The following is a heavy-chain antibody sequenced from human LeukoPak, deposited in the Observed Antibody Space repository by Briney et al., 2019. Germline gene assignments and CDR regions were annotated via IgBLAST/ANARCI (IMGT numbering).Heavy chain of an antibody. CDR3: ARGDFGRYAFDF. V-gene: IGHV3-21*04. D-gene: IGHD2/OR15-2a*01. CDR1: GFTFSSYS. Sequence: GGSLRLSCAASGFTFSSYSMNWVRQAPGKRLEWVSSISSSSSYIYYADSVKGRFTISRDNAKNSLYLQMDSLRAEDTAVYYCARGDFGRYAFDFWGQGTMVTVSS. J-gene: IGHJ3*01. CDR2: ISSSSSYI.